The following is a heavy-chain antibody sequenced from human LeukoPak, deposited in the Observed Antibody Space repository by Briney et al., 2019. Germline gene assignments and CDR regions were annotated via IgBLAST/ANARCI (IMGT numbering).Heavy chain of an antibody. D-gene: IGHD1-26*01. Sequence: GASVKVSCKASGYTFTSYGISWVRQAPGQRLEWIGWIVVGSGNTNYAQKFQERVTITRDMSTSTAYMELSSLRSEDTAVYYCAATLVGELPRTWGQGTLVTVSS. V-gene: IGHV1-58*02. CDR1: GYTFTSYG. CDR2: IVVGSGNT. CDR3: AATLVGELPRT. J-gene: IGHJ5*02.